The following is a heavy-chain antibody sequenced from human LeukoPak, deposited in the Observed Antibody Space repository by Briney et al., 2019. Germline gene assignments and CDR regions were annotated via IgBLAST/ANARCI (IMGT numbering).Heavy chain of an antibody. Sequence: GGSLRLSCAASGFTFSIYWMSWVRQAPGEGLEWVANMKQDETEKYYVDSVKGRFTISRDNAKNSLYLQMNSLRAEDTAVYYCASGAHYSSSWSYLDYWGQGALVTVSS. D-gene: IGHD6-13*01. V-gene: IGHV3-7*01. CDR2: MKQDETEK. J-gene: IGHJ4*02. CDR3: ASGAHYSSSWSYLDY. CDR1: GFTFSIYW.